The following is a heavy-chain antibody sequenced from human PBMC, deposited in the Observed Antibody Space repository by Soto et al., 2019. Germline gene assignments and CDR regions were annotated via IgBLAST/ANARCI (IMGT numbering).Heavy chain of an antibody. CDR2: IYGGGST. Sequence: EVQQVESGGGLIQPGGSLRLSCAASGFTVSGNPMSWVRQAPGKGLEWVSVIYGGGSTYYADSVKGRFTISRDNSKNTLYLQMNSLRAEDTAVYYCARDSGYSYGYYGMDVWGQGTTVTVSS. CDR1: GFTVSGNP. CDR3: ARDSGYSYGYYGMDV. D-gene: IGHD5-18*01. V-gene: IGHV3-53*01. J-gene: IGHJ6*02.